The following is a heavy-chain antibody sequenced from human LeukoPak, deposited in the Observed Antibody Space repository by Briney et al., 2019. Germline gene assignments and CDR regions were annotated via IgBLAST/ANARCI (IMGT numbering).Heavy chain of an antibody. V-gene: IGHV4-39*07. CDR2: IYYSGST. CDR3: ARVSGYDWESSYDY. D-gene: IGHD5-12*01. Sequence: SETLSLTCTVSGGSISSSSYYWGWIRQPPGKGLEWIGSIYYSGSTYYNPSLKSRVTISVDTSKNQFSLKLSSVTAADTAVYYCARVSGYDWESSYDYWGQGTLVTVSS. CDR1: GGSISSSSYY. J-gene: IGHJ4*02.